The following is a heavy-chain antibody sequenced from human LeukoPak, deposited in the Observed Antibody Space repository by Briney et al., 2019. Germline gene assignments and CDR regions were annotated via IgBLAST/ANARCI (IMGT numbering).Heavy chain of an antibody. CDR2: IYYSGST. V-gene: IGHV4-59*01. CDR1: GGSISSNY. J-gene: IGHJ4*02. Sequence: SETLSLTCSVSGGSISSNYRSWIRQPPGKGLEWIGYIYYSGSTNYNPSLKSRVTISVDTSKNQFSLNLRSVTAADTAVYYCARGSRDGYNHFDYWGQGTLVTVSS. CDR3: ARGSRDGYNHFDY. D-gene: IGHD5-24*01.